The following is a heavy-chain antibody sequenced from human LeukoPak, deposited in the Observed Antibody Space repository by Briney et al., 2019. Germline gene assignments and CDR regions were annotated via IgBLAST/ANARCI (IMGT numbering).Heavy chain of an antibody. J-gene: IGHJ3*02. CDR1: GFTFSNFW. V-gene: IGHV3-7*01. CDR2: IKQDGIEA. Sequence: GGSLRLSCAASGFTFSNFWMDWVRQVPGKRPEWVANIKQDGIEAYFLGSVKGRFAISRDNSKNTLYLQMNSLRAEDTAVYYCARSKNAFDIWGQGTMVTVSS. CDR3: ARSKNAFDI.